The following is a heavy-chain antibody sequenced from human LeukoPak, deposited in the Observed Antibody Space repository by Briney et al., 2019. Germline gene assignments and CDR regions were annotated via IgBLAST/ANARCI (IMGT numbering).Heavy chain of an antibody. CDR3: AHILGGLSGMDV. CDR2: ISAYNGNT. CDR1: GYTFTSYG. J-gene: IGHJ6*02. V-gene: IGHV1-18*03. Sequence: GASVTVSFTASGYTFTSYGISWVRQAPGQGLEWMGWISAYNGNTNYAQKLQGRVTMTTDTSTSTAYMELRSLRSDDMAVYYCAHILGGLSGMDVWGQGTTVTVSS. D-gene: IGHD3-16*01.